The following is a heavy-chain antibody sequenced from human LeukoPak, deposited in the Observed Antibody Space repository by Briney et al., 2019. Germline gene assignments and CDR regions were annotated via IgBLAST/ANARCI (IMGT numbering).Heavy chain of an antibody. D-gene: IGHD3-9*01. CDR1: GFTFSSYW. V-gene: IGHV3-7*03. CDR3: ARDLRYLDWPYLEQGAFDI. CDR2: IKQDGSEK. J-gene: IGHJ3*02. Sequence: GGSLRLSCAASGFTFSSYWMSWVRQAPGKGLEWVANIKQDGSEKYYVGSVKGRFTISRDNAKNSLFLQMNSLRAEDTAVYYCARDLRYLDWPYLEQGAFDIWGQGTMVTVSS.